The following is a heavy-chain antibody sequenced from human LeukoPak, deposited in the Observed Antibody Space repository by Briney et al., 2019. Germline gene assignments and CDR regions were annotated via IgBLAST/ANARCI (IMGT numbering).Heavy chain of an antibody. CDR1: GYTFTGYY. CDR2: INPNSGGT. D-gene: IGHD2-15*01. V-gene: IGHV1-2*06. CDR3: ASSAAYCSGGSCYSN. Sequence: ASVKVSCKASGYTFTGYYMHWVRQAPGQGLEWMGRINPNSGGTNYAQKFQGRVTITADESTSTAYMELSSLRSEDTAVYYCASSAAYCSGGSCYSNWGQGTLVTVSS. J-gene: IGHJ4*02.